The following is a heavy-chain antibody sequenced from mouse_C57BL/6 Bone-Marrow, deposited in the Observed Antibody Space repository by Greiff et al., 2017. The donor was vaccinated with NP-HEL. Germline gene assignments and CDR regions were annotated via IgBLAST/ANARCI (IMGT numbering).Heavy chain of an antibody. CDR3: ARIYGAWFAY. J-gene: IGHJ3*01. Sequence: EVQLQQSGPELVKPGASVKIPCKASGYTFTDYNMDWVKQSHGKSLEWIGDINPNNGGTIYNQKFKGKATLTVDKSSSTAYMELRSLTSEDTAVYYCARIYGAWFAYWGQGTLVTVSA. D-gene: IGHD1-1*01. CDR1: GYTFTDYN. V-gene: IGHV1-18*01. CDR2: INPNNGGT.